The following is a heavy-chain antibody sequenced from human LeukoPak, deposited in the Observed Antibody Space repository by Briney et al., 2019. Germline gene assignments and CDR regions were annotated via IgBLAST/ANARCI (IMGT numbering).Heavy chain of an antibody. V-gene: IGHV4-59*01. J-gene: IGHJ5*02. CDR1: GGSISTYY. CDR3: ASGPLHFNWFDP. CDR2: TYYTGST. D-gene: IGHD4-11*01. Sequence: SETLSLTCTVSGGSISTYYWSWIRQPPGKGLEWIGYTYYTGSTSYNPSLKSRVTISVDTSKNQFSLKLSSVTAADTAVYYCASGPLHFNWFDPWGQGTLVTVSS.